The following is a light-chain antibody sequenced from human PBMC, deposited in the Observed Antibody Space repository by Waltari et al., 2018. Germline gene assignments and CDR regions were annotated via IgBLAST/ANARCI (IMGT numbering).Light chain of an antibody. J-gene: IGLJ3*02. V-gene: IGLV6-57*03. Sequence: NFILTQTHSVSESPGKTVTISCTPSSGSIGSSYVQWYQQRPGSAPTTVIYEYYPRPSGVPERFSGSIDSSSNSAYVTISGLKPEDEADYYCQSYDNDNVVFGGGTRLTVL. CDR3: QSYDNDNVV. CDR2: EYY. CDR1: SGSIGSSY.